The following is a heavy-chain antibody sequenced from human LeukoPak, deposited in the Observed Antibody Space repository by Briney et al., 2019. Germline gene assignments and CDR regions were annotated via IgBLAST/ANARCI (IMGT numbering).Heavy chain of an antibody. Sequence: GGSLRLSCAASGFTFSSYSMNWVRQAPGKGLEWVSYISSSSTIYYADSVKGRFTISRDNAKNSLYLQMNSLRAVDTAVYYCAHVAASYYYYGMDVWGQGTTVTVSS. V-gene: IGHV3-48*04. CDR1: GFTFSSYS. D-gene: IGHD2-15*01. CDR3: AHVAASYYYYGMDV. J-gene: IGHJ6*02. CDR2: ISSSSTI.